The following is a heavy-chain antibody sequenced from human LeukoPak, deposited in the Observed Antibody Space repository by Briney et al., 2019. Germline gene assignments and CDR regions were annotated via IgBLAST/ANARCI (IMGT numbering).Heavy chain of an antibody. V-gene: IGHV4-34*01. CDR1: GGSFSGYY. CDR2: IYYSGST. CDR3: ARKSALGSSSSCFDY. D-gene: IGHD6-6*01. Sequence: SETLSLTCAVYGGSFSGYYWSWIRQPPGKGLEWIGSIYYSGSTYYNPSLKSRVTISVDTSKNQFSLKLSSVTAADTAVYYCARKSALGSSSSCFDYWGQGTLVTVSS. J-gene: IGHJ4*02.